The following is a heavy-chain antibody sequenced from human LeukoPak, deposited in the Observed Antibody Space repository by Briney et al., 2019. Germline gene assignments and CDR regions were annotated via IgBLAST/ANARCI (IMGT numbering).Heavy chain of an antibody. V-gene: IGHV1-69*05. CDR3: AREVAAAGLDAFDI. J-gene: IGHJ3*02. CDR1: GGTFSSYA. Sequence: SVKVSCKASGGTFSSYAISWVRQAPGQGLEWMGGIIPIFGTANYAQKFQGRVTITTDESTSTAYMELGSLRSEDTAVYYCAREVAAAGLDAFDIWGQGTMVTVSS. D-gene: IGHD6-13*01. CDR2: IIPIFGTA.